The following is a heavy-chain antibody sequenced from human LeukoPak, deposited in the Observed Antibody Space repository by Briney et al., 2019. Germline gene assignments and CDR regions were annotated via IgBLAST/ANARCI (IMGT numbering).Heavy chain of an antibody. V-gene: IGHV4-4*02. D-gene: IGHD3-10*01. CDR3: ARDRGYGSGHIPSGWFDP. J-gene: IGHJ5*02. CDR1: GFTFSSYW. Sequence: QPGGSLRLSCAASGFTFSSYWMSWVRQAPGKGLQWIGEMYPSGSTNYNPSLKSRVTISVDTSKNQFSLKLSSVTAADTAVYYCARDRGYGSGHIPSGWFDPWGQGTLVTVSS. CDR2: MYPSGST.